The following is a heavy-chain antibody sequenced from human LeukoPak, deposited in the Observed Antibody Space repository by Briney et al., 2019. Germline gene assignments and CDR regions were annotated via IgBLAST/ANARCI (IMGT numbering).Heavy chain of an antibody. D-gene: IGHD3-3*01. CDR1: GFTFSSYA. CDR2: ISGTGGST. V-gene: IGHV3-23*01. J-gene: IGHJ4*02. Sequence: GGSLRLSCAASGFTFSSYAMSWVRQAPGKGLEWVSAISGTGGSTYYAASVEGRFTISRDNSKNTLYLQMNSLRAEDTAVYYCVKFLVEYYDFWSGYGNYWGQGTLVTVSS. CDR3: VKFLVEYYDFWSGYGNY.